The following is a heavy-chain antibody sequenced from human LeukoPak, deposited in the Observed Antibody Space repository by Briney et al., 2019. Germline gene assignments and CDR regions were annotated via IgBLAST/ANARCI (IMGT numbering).Heavy chain of an antibody. V-gene: IGHV3-30-3*01. CDR2: ISYDGSFK. CDR1: GFTFSSYA. Sequence: GGSLRLSCAASGFTFSSYAMHWVRQAPGKGLEWVAVISYDGSFKYYADSVKDRFIISRDNSKNTLYLQMNSLRAEDTAVYYCARGGTTVVTRGYYFDFWGQGTLVTVSS. D-gene: IGHD4-23*01. J-gene: IGHJ4*02. CDR3: ARGGTTVVTRGYYFDF.